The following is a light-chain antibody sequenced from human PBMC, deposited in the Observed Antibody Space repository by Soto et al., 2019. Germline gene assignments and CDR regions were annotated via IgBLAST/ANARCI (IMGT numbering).Light chain of an antibody. J-gene: IGKJ1*01. Sequence: DIQMTQSPSTVSAYVGDSVTITCRASQSITTWLAWYQQRPGKAPKLLIYDVSSLQSGVPSRFSGSGSGTEFTLTISSLQPDDFATYYCQQTLSVPRTFGLGTKVDIK. CDR2: DVS. CDR3: QQTLSVPRT. CDR1: QSITTW. V-gene: IGKV1-5*01.